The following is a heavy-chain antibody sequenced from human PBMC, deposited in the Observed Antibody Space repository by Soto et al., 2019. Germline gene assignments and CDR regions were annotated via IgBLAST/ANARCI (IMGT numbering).Heavy chain of an antibody. D-gene: IGHD2-21*02. CDR1: GESISSSSYY. CDR3: ARQRTTVVTQAYFDH. J-gene: IGHJ4*02. V-gene: IGHV4-39*01. Sequence: LSLTCIVSGESISSSSYYWGWIRQPPGKGLEWTGSIYYSGRTYYNPSFKSRVTISIDTSKNQFSLKLSSVTATDTAVYYCARQRTTVVTQAYFDHWGQGALVTVSS. CDR2: IYYSGRT.